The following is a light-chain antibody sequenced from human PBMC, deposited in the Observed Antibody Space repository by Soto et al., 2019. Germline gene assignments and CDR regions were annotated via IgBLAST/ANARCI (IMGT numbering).Light chain of an antibody. V-gene: IGKV1-5*03. Sequence: TQSPSTLSGSVGDRATITCRASQTLSSWLAWYQQKPGKAPKLLIYKASTLKSGVPSRFSGSGSGTEFTLTISSLQPDDFATYYCQQYNSYSFGQGTKVDI. CDR2: KAS. CDR3: QQYNSYS. CDR1: QTLSSW. J-gene: IGKJ1*01.